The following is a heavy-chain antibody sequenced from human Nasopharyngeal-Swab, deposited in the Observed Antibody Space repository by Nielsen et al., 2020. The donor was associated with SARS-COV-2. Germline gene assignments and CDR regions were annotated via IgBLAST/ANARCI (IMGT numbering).Heavy chain of an antibody. V-gene: IGHV1-24*01. CDR3: ARDGITIFPYGMDV. Sequence: ASVKVSCKVSGYTLPELSMHWVRQAPGKGLEWMGGFDPEDGETIYAQKFQGRVTITEDTSTDTAYMELSSLRSEDTAVYYCARDGITIFPYGMDVWGQGTTVTVSS. D-gene: IGHD3-3*01. CDR1: GYTLPELS. J-gene: IGHJ6*02. CDR2: FDPEDGET.